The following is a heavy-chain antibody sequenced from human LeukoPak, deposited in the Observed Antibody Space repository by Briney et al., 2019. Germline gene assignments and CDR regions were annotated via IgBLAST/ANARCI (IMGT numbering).Heavy chain of an antibody. J-gene: IGHJ4*02. Sequence: GASVKVSCKASGYTFTYRYLHWVRQAPGQALEWMGWITPFNGDTNYAQKFQDRVTITRDRSMSTAYMELSSLRSEDTAMYYCAISIRDGLDYWGQGTLVTVSS. CDR2: ITPFNGDT. D-gene: IGHD5-24*01. V-gene: IGHV1-45*02. CDR3: AISIRDGLDY. CDR1: GYTFTYRY.